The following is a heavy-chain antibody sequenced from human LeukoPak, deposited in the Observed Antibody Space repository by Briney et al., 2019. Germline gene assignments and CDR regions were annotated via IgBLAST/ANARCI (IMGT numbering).Heavy chain of an antibody. Sequence: KTSETLSLTCTISGGSISAYYWSWIRQPPGKGLEGIADFLYSGSTNYNPSLKSRVTISLDTSKYPFSLKLNSVTAADTAVYYCAGGRSGYYGSGSYDNWGQGTLVTVSS. CDR1: GGSISAYY. J-gene: IGHJ4*02. D-gene: IGHD3-10*01. CDR2: FLYSGST. V-gene: IGHV4-59*01. CDR3: AGGRSGYYGSGSYDN.